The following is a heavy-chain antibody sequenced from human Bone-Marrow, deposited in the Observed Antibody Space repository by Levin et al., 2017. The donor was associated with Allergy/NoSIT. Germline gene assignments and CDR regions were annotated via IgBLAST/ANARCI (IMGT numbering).Heavy chain of an antibody. CDR3: AMTGTSTPGFDS. Sequence: PGGSLRLSCEASGFTFSSYVMSWVRQAPGKGLEWVSAISSSGDTTYYADSVKGRFTISRDNFKNTLSVQMDSLRADDTAVYYCAMTGTSTPGFDSWGQGTLVTVSS. V-gene: IGHV3-23*01. D-gene: IGHD2-15*01. CDR1: GFTFSSYV. CDR2: ISSSGDTT. J-gene: IGHJ4*02.